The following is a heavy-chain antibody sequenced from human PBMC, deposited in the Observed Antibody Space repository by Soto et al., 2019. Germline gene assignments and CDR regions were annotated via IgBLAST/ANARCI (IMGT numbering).Heavy chain of an antibody. V-gene: IGHV4-59*01. J-gene: IGHJ3*02. D-gene: IGHD3-22*01. CDR3: TRGYQRSGYIAFDI. Sequence: SETLSLTCTVSGGSISSYYWSWIRQPPGKGLEYIGHIYYSGSTNSNPSLKSRVTISVDTSKNQFSLKLSSVTAADTAVYYCTRGYQRSGYIAFDIWGQGTMVTVSS. CDR2: IYYSGST. CDR1: GGSISSYY.